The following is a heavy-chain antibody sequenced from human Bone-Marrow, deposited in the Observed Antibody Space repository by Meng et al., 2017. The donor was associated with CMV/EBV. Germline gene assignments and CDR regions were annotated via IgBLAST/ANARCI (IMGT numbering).Heavy chain of an antibody. V-gene: IGHV3-11*01. CDR3: AKDIESTSWYGYYYYGMDV. Sequence: GESLKISCAASGFTFSDYYMSWIRQAPGKGLEWVSYISSSGSTIYYADSVKGRFTISRDNAKNSLYLQMNSLRIEDTALYYCAKDIESTSWYGYYYYGMDVWGQGTTVTVSS. CDR2: ISSSGSTI. D-gene: IGHD6-13*01. J-gene: IGHJ6*02. CDR1: GFTFSDYY.